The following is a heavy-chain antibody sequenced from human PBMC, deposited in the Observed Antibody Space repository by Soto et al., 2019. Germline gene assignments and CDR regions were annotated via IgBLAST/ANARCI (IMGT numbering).Heavy chain of an antibody. J-gene: IGHJ4*02. CDR3: ASSLYYYDSSGYLGHLKHDY. D-gene: IGHD3-22*01. Sequence: QVQLVESGGGVVQPGRSLRLSCAASGFTFSSYGMHWVRQAPGKGLEWVAVISYDGSNKYYADSLKGRLTVSRDNSKNTLYLQMNSLRAEDTTVYYCASSLYYYDSSGYLGHLKHDYWGKGTLVTVSS. CDR1: GFTFSSYG. CDR2: ISYDGSNK. V-gene: IGHV3-30*03.